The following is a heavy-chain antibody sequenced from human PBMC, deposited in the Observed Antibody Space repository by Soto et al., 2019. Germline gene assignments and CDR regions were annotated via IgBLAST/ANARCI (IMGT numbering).Heavy chain of an antibody. D-gene: IGHD5-18*01. V-gene: IGHV4-61*01. CDR1: GGSVSSGSYY. CDR3: ARDRRDGYSPYNWFDP. CDR2: IYYSGST. J-gene: IGHJ5*02. Sequence: LSLTCTVSGGSVSSGSYYWRWIRQPPGKGLEWIGYIYYSGSTNYNPSLRSRVTISVDTSKNQFSLKLSSVTAADTAVYYCARDRRDGYSPYNWFDPWGQGTLVTVSS.